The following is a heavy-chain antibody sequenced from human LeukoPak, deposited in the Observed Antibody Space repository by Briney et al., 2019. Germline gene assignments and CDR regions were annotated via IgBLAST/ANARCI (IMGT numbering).Heavy chain of an antibody. J-gene: IGHJ4*02. Sequence: SETLSLTCAVYGGSFSGYYWSWIRQPPGKGLEWIGEINHSGSTNYNPSLKSRVTISVDTSKNQFSLKLSSVTAADTAVYYCARARRPRLNYYSDYWGQGTLVTVSS. CDR2: INHSGST. CDR3: ARARRPRLNYYSDY. CDR1: GGSFSGYY. V-gene: IGHV4-34*01. D-gene: IGHD2-8*01.